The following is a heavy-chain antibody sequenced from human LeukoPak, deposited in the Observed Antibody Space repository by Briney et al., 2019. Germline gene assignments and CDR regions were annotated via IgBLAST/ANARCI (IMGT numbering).Heavy chain of an antibody. CDR1: GFTFSSYE. CDR3: ARGEQQLFPFDY. V-gene: IGHV3-48*03. Sequence: GGSLRLSCAASGFTFSSYEMNWVRQAPGKGLEWVSYISSSGSTIYYADSVKGRFTISRDNAKNSLYLQMNSLRAEYAAVYYCARGEQQLFPFDYWGQGTLVTVSS. D-gene: IGHD6-13*01. CDR2: ISSSGSTI. J-gene: IGHJ4*02.